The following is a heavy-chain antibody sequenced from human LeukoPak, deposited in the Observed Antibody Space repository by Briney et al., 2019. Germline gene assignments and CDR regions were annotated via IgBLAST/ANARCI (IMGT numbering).Heavy chain of an antibody. CDR1: GFTFSSYS. CDR2: ISSGSSTI. J-gene: IGHJ5*02. V-gene: IGHV3-48*02. D-gene: IGHD3/OR15-3a*01. Sequence: GGSLRLSCAVFGFTFSSYSMNWVRQAPGKGLEWVSYISSGSSTIFYADSVKGRFTISRDNAKNSLYLEMNSLTDEDTAVYYCARDSSRADWTLDWFDPWGQGTLVTVSS. CDR3: ARDSSRADWTLDWFDP.